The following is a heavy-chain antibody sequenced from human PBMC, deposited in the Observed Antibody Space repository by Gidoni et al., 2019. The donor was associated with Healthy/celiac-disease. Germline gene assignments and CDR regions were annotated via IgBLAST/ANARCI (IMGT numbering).Heavy chain of an antibody. V-gene: IGHV1-2*04. CDR2: INPNSGGT. CDR1: GYTFTGYY. J-gene: IGHJ6*02. Sequence: QVQLVQSGAEVKKPGASVKVSCKASGYTFTGYYMPWVRQAPGQGLEWMGWINPNSGGTNYAQKFQGWVTMTRDTSISTAYMELSRLRSDDTAVYYCARDWVVVRGVNNYYYYGMDVWGQGTTVTVSS. CDR3: ARDWVVVRGVNNYYYYGMDV. D-gene: IGHD3-10*01.